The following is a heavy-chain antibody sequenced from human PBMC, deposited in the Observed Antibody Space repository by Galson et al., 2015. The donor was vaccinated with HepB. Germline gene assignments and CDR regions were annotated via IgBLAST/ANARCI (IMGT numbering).Heavy chain of an antibody. J-gene: IGHJ4*02. CDR3: AKEWDYDYVWGSYAY. CDR1: GFTFSSYA. CDR2: ISGSGGST. Sequence: SLRLSCAASGFTFSSYAMSWARQAPGKGLEWVSAISGSGGSTYYADSVKGRFTISRDNSKNTLYLQMNSLRAEDTAVYYCAKEWDYDYVWGSYAYWGQGTLVTVSS. V-gene: IGHV3-23*01. D-gene: IGHD3-16*01.